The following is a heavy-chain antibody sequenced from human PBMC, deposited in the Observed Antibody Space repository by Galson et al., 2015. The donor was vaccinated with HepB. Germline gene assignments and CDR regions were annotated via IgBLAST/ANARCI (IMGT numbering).Heavy chain of an antibody. CDR3: ARGIAAAGIGFDY. Sequence: SLRLSCAASGFTFSSYGMHWVRQAPGKGLEWVAVIWYDGSNKYYADSVKGRFTISRDNSKNTLYLQMNSLRAEDTAVYYCARGIAAAGIGFDYWGQGTLVTVSS. V-gene: IGHV3-33*01. CDR2: IWYDGSNK. J-gene: IGHJ4*02. D-gene: IGHD6-13*01. CDR1: GFTFSSYG.